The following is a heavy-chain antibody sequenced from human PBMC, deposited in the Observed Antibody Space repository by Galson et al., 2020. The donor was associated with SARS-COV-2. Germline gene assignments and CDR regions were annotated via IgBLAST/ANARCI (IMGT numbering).Heavy chain of an antibody. V-gene: IGHV1-69*13. CDR3: VGSPDYGGNSYFDY. D-gene: IGHD2-21*02. Sequence: SVPVPCKASGGTLSRYAISWVRQAPGQGLEWMGGIISIFGTVNYAQKLQGRVTNTADESTSTVYMELSSLRSEDTAVYYCVGSPDYGGNSYFDYGGHGTLVTVSS. CDR1: GGTLSRYA. CDR2: IISIFGTV. J-gene: IGHJ4*01.